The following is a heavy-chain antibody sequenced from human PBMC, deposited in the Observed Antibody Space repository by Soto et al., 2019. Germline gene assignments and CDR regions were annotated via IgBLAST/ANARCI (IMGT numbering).Heavy chain of an antibody. CDR3: AAGGGYCSS. CDR1: GFTFSSYA. J-gene: IGHJ4*02. D-gene: IGHD2-2*01. V-gene: IGHV3-64*01. Sequence: SLRLSCAASGFTFSSYAMHWVRQAPGKGLEYVSAISSNGGSTYYANSVKGRFTISRDNSKNTLYLQMGSLRAEDMAVYYCAAGGGYCSSWGQGTLVTVSS. CDR2: ISSNGGST.